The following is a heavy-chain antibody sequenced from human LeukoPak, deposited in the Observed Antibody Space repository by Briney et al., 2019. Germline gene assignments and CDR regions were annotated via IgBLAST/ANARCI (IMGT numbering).Heavy chain of an antibody. V-gene: IGHV4-34*01. CDR1: GGSFSGYY. CDR3: ARGQYYVRRYYFDY. Sequence: PSETLSLTCAVYGGSFSGYYWSWIRQPPGKGLEWIGEINHSGSTNYNPSLKSRVTVSVDTSKNQFSLKLSSATAADTAVYYCARGQYYVRRYYFDYWGQGTLVTVSS. D-gene: IGHD3-16*01. CDR2: INHSGST. J-gene: IGHJ4*02.